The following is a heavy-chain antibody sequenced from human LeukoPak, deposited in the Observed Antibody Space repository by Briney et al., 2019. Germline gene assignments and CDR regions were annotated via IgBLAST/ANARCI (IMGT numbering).Heavy chain of an antibody. CDR3: ARGPYYYDSSGYLEYFQH. CDR1: GYTFTSYD. Sequence: ASVKVSCKASGYTFTSYDISWVRQAPGQGLEWMGGIIPIFGTANYAQKFQGRVTITADESTSTAYMELSSLRSEDTAVYYCARGPYYYDSSGYLEYFQHWGQGTLVTVSS. J-gene: IGHJ1*01. CDR2: IIPIFGTA. V-gene: IGHV1-69*13. D-gene: IGHD3-22*01.